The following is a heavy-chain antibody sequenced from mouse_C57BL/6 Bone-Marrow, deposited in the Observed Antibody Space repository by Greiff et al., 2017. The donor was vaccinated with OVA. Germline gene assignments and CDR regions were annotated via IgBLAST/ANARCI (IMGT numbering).Heavy chain of an antibody. Sequence: EVMLVESGEGLVKPGGSLKLSCAASGFTFSSYAMSWVRQTPEKRLEWVAYISSGGDYIYYADTVKGRFTISRDNARNTLYLQMSSLKSEDTAMYYCTRDEGYYGSSRAWFAYWGQGTTLTVSS. J-gene: IGHJ2*01. CDR1: GFTFSSYA. D-gene: IGHD1-1*01. V-gene: IGHV5-9-1*02. CDR3: TRDEGYYGSSRAWFAY. CDR2: ISSGGDYI.